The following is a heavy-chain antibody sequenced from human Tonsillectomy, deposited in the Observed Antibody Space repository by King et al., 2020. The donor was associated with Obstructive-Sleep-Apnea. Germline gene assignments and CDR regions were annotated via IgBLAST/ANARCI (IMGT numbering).Heavy chain of an antibody. J-gene: IGHJ3*02. D-gene: IGHD3-22*01. CDR2: LDPSDSYT. V-gene: IGHV5-10-1*03. Sequence: QLVQSGAEVKKPGESLRISCKCSGHSFSNYYISWVRQMPGKGLEWMGKLDPSDSYTNSSPSFQGHVSIPTDKSISTAYLQWSSLKASDTAMYYCARQKPDYYDSSAYYYGDAFDIWGQGTMVTVSS. CDR3: ARQKPDYYDSSAYYYGDAFDI. CDR1: GHSFSNYY.